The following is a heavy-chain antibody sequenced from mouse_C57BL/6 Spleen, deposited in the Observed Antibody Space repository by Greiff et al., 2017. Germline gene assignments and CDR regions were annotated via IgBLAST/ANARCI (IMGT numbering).Heavy chain of an antibody. CDR1: GYTFTSYG. CDR3: ARKGIYYDYGWGFAY. CDR2: IYIGNGYT. V-gene: IGHV1-58*01. D-gene: IGHD2-4*01. J-gene: IGHJ3*01. Sequence: VQLQQSGAELVRPGSSVKMSCKTSGYTFTSYGINWVKQRPGQGLEWIGYIYIGNGYTEYNEKFKGKATLSSDTSSSTAYMQLSSLTSEDSAIYVCARKGIYYDYGWGFAYWGQGTLVTVSA.